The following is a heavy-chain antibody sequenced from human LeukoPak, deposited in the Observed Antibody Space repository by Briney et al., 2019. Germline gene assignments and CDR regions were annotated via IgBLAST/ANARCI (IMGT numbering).Heavy chain of an antibody. J-gene: IGHJ4*02. CDR3: ARLSIAGRFDY. CDR1: GGSISSYY. V-gene: IGHV4-4*09. D-gene: IGHD1-26*01. CDR2: IYASGST. Sequence: SETLSLTCTVSGGSISSYYWSWIRQPPGKGLEWIGYIYASGSTNYNPSLKSRVTISVDTSKNQFSLKLSSVTAADTAVYYCARLSIAGRFDYWGQGTLVTVSS.